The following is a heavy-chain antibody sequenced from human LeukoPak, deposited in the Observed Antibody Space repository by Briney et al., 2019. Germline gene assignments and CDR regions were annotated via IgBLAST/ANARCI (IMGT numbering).Heavy chain of an antibody. CDR1: GFTFSSYA. Sequence: GGSLRLSCAASGFTFSSYAMPWVRQAPGKGLEYVSAISSNGGSTYYANSVKGRFTISRDNSKNTLYLQMGSLRAEDMAVYYCARAMITFGGVGLGDFDYWGQGTLVTVSS. J-gene: IGHJ4*02. D-gene: IGHD3-16*01. CDR3: ARAMITFGGVGLGDFDY. V-gene: IGHV3-64*01. CDR2: ISSNGGST.